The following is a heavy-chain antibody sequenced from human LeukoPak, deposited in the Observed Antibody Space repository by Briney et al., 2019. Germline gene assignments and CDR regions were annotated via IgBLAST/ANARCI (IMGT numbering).Heavy chain of an antibody. CDR1: GGSISSSSYY. CDR3: ARHRPPMATIMSRYFDY. Sequence: SETLSLTCTVSGGSISSSSYYWGWIRQPPGTGLEWLGSICYSGSTYYNPSLKSRVTISVDTSKNQFSLKLSSVTAADTAVYYCARHRPPMATIMSRYFDYWGQGTLVTVSS. D-gene: IGHD5-24*01. CDR2: ICYSGST. V-gene: IGHV4-39*01. J-gene: IGHJ4*02.